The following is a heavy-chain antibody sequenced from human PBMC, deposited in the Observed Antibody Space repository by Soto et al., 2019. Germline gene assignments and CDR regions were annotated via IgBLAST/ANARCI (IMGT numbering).Heavy chain of an antibody. D-gene: IGHD1-26*01. CDR3: ARRTGAGAFDY. J-gene: IGHJ4*02. CDR1: GGSISSSSYY. V-gene: IGHV4-39*01. CDR2: IYYSGST. Sequence: SETLSLTCTVSGGSISSSSYYWGWIRQPPGKGLEWIGSIYYSGSTYYNPSLKSRVTISVDTSKNQFSLKLSSVTAADTAVYYCARRTGAGAFDYWGQGTLVTVSS.